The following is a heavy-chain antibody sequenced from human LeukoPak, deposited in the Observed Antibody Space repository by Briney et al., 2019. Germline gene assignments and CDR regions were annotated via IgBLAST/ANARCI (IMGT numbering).Heavy chain of an antibody. J-gene: IGHJ4*02. V-gene: IGHV4-31*03. Sequence: SETLSLTCTDSGGSISSGGYYWSWIRQHPGKGLEWIGYIYYSGSTYYNPSLKSRVTISVDTSKNQFSLKLSSVTAADTAVYYCARDDCSGGSCYSDYWGQGTLVTVSS. CDR2: IYYSGST. D-gene: IGHD2-15*01. CDR3: ARDDCSGGSCYSDY. CDR1: GGSISSGGYY.